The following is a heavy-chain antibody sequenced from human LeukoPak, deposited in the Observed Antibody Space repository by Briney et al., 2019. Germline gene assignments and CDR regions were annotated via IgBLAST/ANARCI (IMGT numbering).Heavy chain of an antibody. CDR2: INPNSGST. V-gene: IGHV1-2*02. Sequence: GASVKVSCKASGYTFTDYYMHWVRQAPGQGLEWMGWINPNSGSTNFAQKFQGRVAMTRDTSISTAYLELGSLRSDDTAVYFCARARWQLVPYFDSWGQGTLVTVSS. CDR3: ARARWQLVPYFDS. J-gene: IGHJ4*02. CDR1: GYTFTDYY. D-gene: IGHD6-6*01.